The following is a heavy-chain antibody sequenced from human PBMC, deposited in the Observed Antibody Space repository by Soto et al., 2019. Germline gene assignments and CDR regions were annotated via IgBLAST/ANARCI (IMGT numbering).Heavy chain of an antibody. J-gene: IGHJ6*02. D-gene: IGHD4-17*01. CDR2: IWYDGSNK. CDR1: GFTFSNYG. Sequence: QVQLVESGGGVVQPGRSLRLSCAASGFTFSNYGMHWVRQAPGKGLEGVAVIWYDGSNKYYADSVKGRFTISRDNSKNTLYLQMNSLRVEDTAVYYCARDGHGDYHDVDVWGQGTTVTVSS. CDR3: ARDGHGDYHDVDV. V-gene: IGHV3-33*01.